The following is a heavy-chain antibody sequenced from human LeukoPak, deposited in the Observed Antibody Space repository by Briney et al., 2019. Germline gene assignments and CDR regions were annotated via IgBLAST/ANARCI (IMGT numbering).Heavy chain of an antibody. CDR1: GGSISSSGSY. D-gene: IGHD5-18*01. J-gene: IGHJ5*02. Sequence: SETLSLTCTVSGGSISSSGSYWAWIRQPPGKGLEWIGSIYYSGTTHYSPSLESRVTISVDTSKNQFSLKLASVTAADTAIYYCAKGAGGFSYYNWFDPWGQGTLVTVSS. CDR3: AKGAGGFSYYNWFDP. V-gene: IGHV4-39*07. CDR2: IYYSGTT.